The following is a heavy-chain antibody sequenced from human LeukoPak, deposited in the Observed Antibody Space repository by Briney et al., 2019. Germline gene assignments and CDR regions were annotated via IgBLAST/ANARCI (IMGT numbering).Heavy chain of an antibody. CDR1: GGSISSYY. CDR2: IYYSGST. V-gene: IGHV4-59*01. J-gene: IGHJ4*02. CDR3: AREGLATTHYFDY. Sequence: PSETLSLTCTVSGGSISSYYWSWIRQPPGKGLEWIGYIYYSGSTNYNPSLKSRVTISVDTSKNQFSLKLSSVTAADTAVYYCAREGLATTHYFDYWGQGTLVTVSS. D-gene: IGHD5-24*01.